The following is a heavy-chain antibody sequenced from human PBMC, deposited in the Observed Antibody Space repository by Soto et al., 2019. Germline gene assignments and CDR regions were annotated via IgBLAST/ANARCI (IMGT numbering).Heavy chain of an antibody. Sequence: PSETLSLTCTVSGGSISSGGYYWSWIRQHPGKGLEWIGYIYYSGSTYYNPSLKSRVTISVDTSKNQFSLKLSSVTAADTAVYYCARTSVFGVVIPTFDYYYYYGMDVWGQGTTVTVSS. CDR3: ARTSVFGVVIPTFDYYYYYGMDV. CDR1: GGSISSGGYY. D-gene: IGHD3-3*01. V-gene: IGHV4-31*03. CDR2: IYYSGST. J-gene: IGHJ6*02.